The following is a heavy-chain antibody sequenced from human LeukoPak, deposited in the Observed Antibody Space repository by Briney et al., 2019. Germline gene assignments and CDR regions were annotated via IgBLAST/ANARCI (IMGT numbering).Heavy chain of an antibody. CDR3: AREIMTPQSYGMDV. CDR2: IYYSGST. CDR1: GGPISSYY. V-gene: IGHV4-59*01. J-gene: IGHJ6*02. D-gene: IGHD3-16*01. Sequence: SETLSLTCTVSGGPISSYYWSWIRQPPGKGLEWIGYIYYSGSTNYNPSLKSRVTISVDTSKNQFSLKLSSVTAADTAVYYCAREIMTPQSYGMDVWGQGTTVTVSS.